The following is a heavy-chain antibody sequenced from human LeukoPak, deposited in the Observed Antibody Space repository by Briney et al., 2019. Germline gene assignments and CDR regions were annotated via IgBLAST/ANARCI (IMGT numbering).Heavy chain of an antibody. CDR2: INTDGSNT. D-gene: IGHD3-16*01. Sequence: PGGSLRLSCAASGFTFSSYWMHWVRQAPGKGLVCVSRINTDGSNTIYADSVKGRFTISRDNAKNTLYLQMNSLGADDTAVYYCARSKYYASGSLGYWGQGTLVTVSS. J-gene: IGHJ4*02. CDR3: ARSKYYASGSLGY. CDR1: GFTFSSYW. V-gene: IGHV3-74*01.